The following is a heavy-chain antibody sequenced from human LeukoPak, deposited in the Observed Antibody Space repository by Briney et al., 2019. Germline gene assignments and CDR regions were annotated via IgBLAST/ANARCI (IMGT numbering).Heavy chain of an antibody. V-gene: IGHV1-24*01. CDR1: GYTLTELS. Sequence: AAVKVSCKVSGYTLTELSMHWVRQAPGKGLEWMGGFDPEDGETIYAQKFQGRVTMTEETSTDTAYMALSSLRSEDTPVYYCATPTRAPLDASDIWGQGTMVTVSS. CDR3: ATPTRAPLDASDI. CDR2: FDPEDGET. J-gene: IGHJ3*02.